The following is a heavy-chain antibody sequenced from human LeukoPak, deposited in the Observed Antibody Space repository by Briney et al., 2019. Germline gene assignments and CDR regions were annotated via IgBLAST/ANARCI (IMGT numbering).Heavy chain of an antibody. D-gene: IGHD3-10*01. CDR1: GFTFSSYA. CDR3: AKYGSGSYYSFDY. Sequence: PGGSLRPSCAASGFTFSSYAMSWVRQAPDKGLEWVAVISYDGSDKYYADSVKGRFTISRDNSKNTLYLQMNSLRAEDTAVYYCAKYGSGSYYSFDYWGQGTLVTVSS. J-gene: IGHJ4*02. V-gene: IGHV3-30*18. CDR2: ISYDGSDK.